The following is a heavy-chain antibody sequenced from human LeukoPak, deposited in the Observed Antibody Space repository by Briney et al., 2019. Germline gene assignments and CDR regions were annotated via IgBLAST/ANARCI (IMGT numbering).Heavy chain of an antibody. Sequence: SGGSLRLSCAASGFTFSGSAMHWVRQASGKGLEWVGRIRSRANNYATAYAASVKGRFTISRDDSKNTLYLQMNSLKTEDTAVYYCSTEGRYYGSGSYSPSHDYWGQGTLVTVSS. V-gene: IGHV3-73*01. CDR1: GFTFSGSA. J-gene: IGHJ4*02. CDR2: IRSRANNYAT. D-gene: IGHD3-10*01. CDR3: STEGRYYGSGSYSPSHDY.